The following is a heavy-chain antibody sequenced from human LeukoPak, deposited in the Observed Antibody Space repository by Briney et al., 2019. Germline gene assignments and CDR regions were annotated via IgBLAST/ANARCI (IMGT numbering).Heavy chain of an antibody. V-gene: IGHV3-23*01. CDR1: GFTFNNYG. J-gene: IGHJ4*02. CDR3: AKDPMTTVTTVDSD. Sequence: GGTLRLSCAASGFTFNNYGMNWVRQAPGKGLEWVSGISGSGGSTYYADSVKGRFTISRDNSKNTMYLQMNSLRVEDTAVYYCAKDPMTTVTTVDSDWGQGTLVTVSS. CDR2: ISGSGGST. D-gene: IGHD4-17*01.